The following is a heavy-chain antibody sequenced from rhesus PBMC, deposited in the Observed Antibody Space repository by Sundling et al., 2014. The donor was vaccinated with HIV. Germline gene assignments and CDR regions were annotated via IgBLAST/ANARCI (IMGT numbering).Heavy chain of an antibody. CDR2: INGHHGST. CDR1: GASISSYW. Sequence: QVQLQESGPGLVKPSETLSLTCTISGASISSYWWTWIRQPPGKGLEWIGAINGHHGSTNYNPSLKSRVTISRDTSKNQFSLKMSSVTAADTAVYYCAIDHYDSDYYTGVFGYFAFWGQGALVSVSS. V-gene: IGHV4-80*01. J-gene: IGHJ1*01. CDR3: AIDHYDSDYYTGVFGYFAF. D-gene: IGHD3-28*01.